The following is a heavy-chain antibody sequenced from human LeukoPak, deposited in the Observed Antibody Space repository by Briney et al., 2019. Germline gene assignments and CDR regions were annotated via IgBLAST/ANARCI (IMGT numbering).Heavy chain of an antibody. J-gene: IGHJ6*03. CDR1: GYTFTSYG. CDR2: ISAYNGNT. Sequence: PLASVKVSCKASGYTFTSYGISWVRQAPGQGLEWMGWISAYNGNTNYAQKLQGRVTMTTDTSTSTAYMELRSLRSDDTAVYYCARADCSSTSCYTPWGYYYYYMDVWGKGTTVTVPS. V-gene: IGHV1-18*01. CDR3: ARADCSSTSCYTPWGYYYYYMDV. D-gene: IGHD2-2*02.